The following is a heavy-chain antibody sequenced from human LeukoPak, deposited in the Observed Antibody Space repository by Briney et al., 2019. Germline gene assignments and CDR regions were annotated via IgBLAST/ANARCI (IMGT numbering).Heavy chain of an antibody. Sequence: SETLSLTCTVSGGSISSYYWSWIRQPPGKGLEWIGYIYYSGSTNYNPSLKSRVTISVDTFKNQFSLKLSSVTAADTAVYYCARALGSSRLYLDYWGQGTLVTVSS. CDR2: IYYSGST. V-gene: IGHV4-59*01. CDR1: GGSISSYY. D-gene: IGHD6-13*01. J-gene: IGHJ4*02. CDR3: ARALGSSRLYLDY.